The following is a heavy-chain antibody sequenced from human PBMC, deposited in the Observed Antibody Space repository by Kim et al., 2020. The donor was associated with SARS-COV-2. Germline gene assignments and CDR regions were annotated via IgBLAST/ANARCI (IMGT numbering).Heavy chain of an antibody. V-gene: IGHV3-72*01. CDR1: GFSFSDNY. CDR3: VKGHRVLDS. CDR2: IRNKPNSYTT. J-gene: IGHJ4*02. D-gene: IGHD3-16*01. Sequence: GVSLRLSCVASGFSFSDNYMDWVRQAPGKGLEWVGRIRNKPNSYTTEYDPSVKGRVTASRDDSKTSLYLQMDSLKPEDTAMYDCVKGHRVLDSGGQGTLVTVSS.